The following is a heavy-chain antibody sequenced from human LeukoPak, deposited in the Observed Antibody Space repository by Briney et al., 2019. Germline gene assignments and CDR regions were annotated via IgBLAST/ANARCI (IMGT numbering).Heavy chain of an antibody. V-gene: IGHV3-11*04. CDR3: ARDAYCGGDCYFAFDI. J-gene: IGHJ3*02. D-gene: IGHD2-21*02. CDR2: ISSSGSTI. CDR1: GFTFSDYY. Sequence: KSGGSLRLSCAASGFTFSDYYMSWIRQAPGKGLEWVSYISSSGSTIYYADSVKGRFTISRDNAKNSLYLQMNSLRAEDTAVYYCARDAYCGGDCYFAFDIWGQGTMVTVSS.